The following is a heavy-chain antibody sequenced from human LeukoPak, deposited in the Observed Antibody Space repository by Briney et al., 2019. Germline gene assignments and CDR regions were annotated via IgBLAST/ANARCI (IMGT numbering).Heavy chain of an antibody. J-gene: IGHJ4*02. V-gene: IGHV1-18*04. CDR3: ARDKSIEVSSSRHY. D-gene: IGHD6-13*01. CDR2: ISAYNGNT. CDR1: GYTFTSYG. Sequence: ASVKVSCKASGYTFTSYGISWVRQAPGQGLEWMGWISAYNGNTNYAQKLQGRVTMTTDTSTSTAYMELRSLRSDDTAVYYCARDKSIEVSSSRHYWGQGTLVTVSS.